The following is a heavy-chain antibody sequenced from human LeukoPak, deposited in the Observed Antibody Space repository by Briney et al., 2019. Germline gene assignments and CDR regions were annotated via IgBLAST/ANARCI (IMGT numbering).Heavy chain of an antibody. D-gene: IGHD6-19*01. CDR2: VNQAGSDK. Sequence: GGSLRLSCAASGFDFSSYWMSWVRQAPGKGLEWVANVNQAGSDKYYMDSVKGRFTISRGNAENSVFLQMDSLRAEDTAVYYCARGVFATGWYPDNFDYWGQGSLVTVSS. J-gene: IGHJ4*02. CDR3: ARGVFATGWYPDNFDY. CDR1: GFDFSSYW. V-gene: IGHV3-7*01.